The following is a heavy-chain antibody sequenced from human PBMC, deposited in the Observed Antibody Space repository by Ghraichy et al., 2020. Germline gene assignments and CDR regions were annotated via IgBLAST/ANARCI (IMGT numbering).Heavy chain of an antibody. D-gene: IGHD5-18*01. CDR3: GRGGYIYGSNPVDY. Sequence: GGSLRLSCAASGFTFNTYYMTWVRQAPGKGLEWVANIKQDGSEKYYVDSVKGRFTISRDNAKDSVYLQMNSLRAEDTAVYYCGRGGYIYGSNPVDYWGQGIPVTVSS. CDR2: IKQDGSEK. J-gene: IGHJ4*02. CDR1: GFTFNTYY. V-gene: IGHV3-7*04.